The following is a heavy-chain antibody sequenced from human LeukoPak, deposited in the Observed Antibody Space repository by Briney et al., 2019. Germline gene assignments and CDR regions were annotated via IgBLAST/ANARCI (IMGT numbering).Heavy chain of an antibody. CDR3: ARARFGDDWSLSWFDP. J-gene: IGHJ5*02. V-gene: IGHV4-30-2*01. CDR1: GGSISSGGYS. Sequence: PSETLSLTCAVSGGSISSGGYSWSWIRQPPGKGLEWIGYIYHSGSTYYNPSLKSRVTISVDRSKNQFSLKLSSVTAADTAVYYCARARFGDDWSLSWFDPWGQGTLVTVSS. D-gene: IGHD3-10*01. CDR2: IYHSGST.